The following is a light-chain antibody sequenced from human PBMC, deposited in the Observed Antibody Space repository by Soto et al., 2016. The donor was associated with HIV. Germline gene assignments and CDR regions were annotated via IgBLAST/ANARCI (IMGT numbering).Light chain of an antibody. CDR2: KDT. V-gene: IGLV3-25*03. CDR3: QSTDNTTTYRV. Sequence: IQSPSVSLSPGQTARITCSGDALAKQYVYWYQQRSRQAPVLLIYKDTERPSGIPYRFSGSTSGTTVTLTITEVRAEDEADYYCQSTDNTTTYRVFGRGTRLTVL. J-gene: IGLJ2*01. CDR1: ALAKQY.